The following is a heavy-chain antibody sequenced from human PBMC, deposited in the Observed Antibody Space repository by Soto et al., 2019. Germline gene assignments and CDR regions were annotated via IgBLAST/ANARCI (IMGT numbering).Heavy chain of an antibody. J-gene: IGHJ5*02. Sequence: QVPLQDSGPGLVKSSETLSLTCSVSGGSVSSPNYFWVWVRRAPGKGPEWIGNIFYNGRTDYNPSLQSRVTISVDTSKNQFSLKLGSVTAADTAIYYCARGAMNADDQSDWFDPWGHGTLVTVSS. CDR3: ARGAMNADDQSDWFDP. CDR2: IFYNGRT. V-gene: IGHV4-39*01. D-gene: IGHD2-2*01. CDR1: GGSVSSPNYF.